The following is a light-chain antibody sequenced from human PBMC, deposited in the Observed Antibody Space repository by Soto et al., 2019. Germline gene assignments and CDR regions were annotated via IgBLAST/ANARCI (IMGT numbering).Light chain of an antibody. CDR2: AAS. J-gene: IGKJ3*01. CDR1: RGISNY. CDR3: QNYNHVFFT. V-gene: IGKV1-27*01. Sequence: DIQMTQSPSSLSASVGDRVTITCRASRGISNYLAWYQQKPGKVPKLLIYAASTLQSGVPSRFSGSGSGTDFTLTISSLQPEDVATYYCQNYNHVFFTFGPGTKVDIK.